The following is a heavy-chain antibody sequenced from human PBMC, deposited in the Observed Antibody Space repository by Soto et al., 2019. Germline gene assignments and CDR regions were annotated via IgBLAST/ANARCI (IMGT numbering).Heavy chain of an antibody. D-gene: IGHD3-16*01. Sequence: GGSLRLSCAASGFTFSRYGMHWVRQSPGKGLEWVAVIRNDGSTQNYADSVKGRFSISRDNSRNILYMEMNSVRVEDTAVYFCARYDGAVAAFDMWGQGTKVTVSS. V-gene: IGHV3-33*01. CDR1: GFTFSRYG. J-gene: IGHJ3*02. CDR3: ARYDGAVAAFDM. CDR2: IRNDGSTQ.